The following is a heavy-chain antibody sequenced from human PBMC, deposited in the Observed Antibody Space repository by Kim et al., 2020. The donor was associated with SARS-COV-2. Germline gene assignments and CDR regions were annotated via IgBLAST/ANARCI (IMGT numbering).Heavy chain of an antibody. CDR1: GGSFSGYY. V-gene: IGHV4-34*01. D-gene: IGHD3-10*01. Sequence: SETLSLTCAVYGGSFSGYYWSWIRQPPGKGLEWIGEINHSGSTNYNPSLKSRVTISVDTSKNQFSLKLSSVTAADTAVYYCARGRPKMYYYGSGSYYNRLNWFDPWGQGTLVTVSS. CDR3: ARGRPKMYYYGSGSYYNRLNWFDP. CDR2: INHSGST. J-gene: IGHJ5*02.